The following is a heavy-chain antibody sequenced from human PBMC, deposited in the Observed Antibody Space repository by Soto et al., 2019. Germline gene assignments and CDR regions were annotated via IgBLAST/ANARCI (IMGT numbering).Heavy chain of an antibody. CDR2: FDREDGET. CDR1: VYTLTKLS. V-gene: IGHV1-24*01. CDR3: ARDLGYNWNSLRDY. J-gene: IGHJ4*02. D-gene: IGHD1-20*01. Sequence: ASVKVSCKVSVYTLTKLSSHWVREAPGKGLEWMGGFDREDGETIYAASVKGRFTISRDDSKNSLYLQMNSLKTEDTAVYYCARDLGYNWNSLRDYWGQGTLVTVSS.